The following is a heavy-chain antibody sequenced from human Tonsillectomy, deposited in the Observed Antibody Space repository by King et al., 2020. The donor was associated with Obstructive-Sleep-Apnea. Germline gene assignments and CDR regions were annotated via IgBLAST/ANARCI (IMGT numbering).Heavy chain of an antibody. D-gene: IGHD6-13*01. CDR1: GFTFSSYG. V-gene: IGHV3-30*02. CDR2: IRYDGSNQ. Sequence: VQLVESGGGVVQPGGSLRLSCAASGFTFSSYGMHWVRQAPGKGLEWVAFIRYDGSNQYYADSVKGRFTISRDNSKNTLYLQMNSLRAAETAVYYCAKDGPGVRQQQPQSLEYWGQGTLVTVSS. CDR3: AKDGPGVRQQQPQSLEY. J-gene: IGHJ4*02.